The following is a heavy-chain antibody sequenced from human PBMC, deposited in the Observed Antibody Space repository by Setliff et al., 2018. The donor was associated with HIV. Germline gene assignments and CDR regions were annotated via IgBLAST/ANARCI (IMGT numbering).Heavy chain of an antibody. Sequence: PSETLSLTCNISGASMNSYYWSWVRQSAGQELEWIGRIYVNGKANYNPSLKSRVTMSVGKSKSQFSLRLRSVTAADTAVYYCVRERRWLQEYYYYMDVWGNGTTVTSPQ. J-gene: IGHJ6*04. CDR1: GASMNSYY. D-gene: IGHD3-16*01. CDR3: VRERRWLQEYYYYMDV. V-gene: IGHV4-4*07. CDR2: IYVNGKA.